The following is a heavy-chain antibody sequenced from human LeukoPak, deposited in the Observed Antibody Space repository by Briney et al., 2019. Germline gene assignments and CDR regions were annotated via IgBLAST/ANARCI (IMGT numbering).Heavy chain of an antibody. CDR3: ARSPGAGPGDY. V-gene: IGHV3-30*04. CDR1: GFTFSSYA. D-gene: IGHD6-19*01. CDR2: ISYDGSNK. Sequence: PGGSLRLSCAASGFTFSSYAMHWVRQAPGKGLEWVAVISYDGSNKYYADSVKGRFTISRDNAKNSLYLQMNSLRAEDTAVYYCARSPGAGPGDYWGQGTLVTVSS. J-gene: IGHJ4*02.